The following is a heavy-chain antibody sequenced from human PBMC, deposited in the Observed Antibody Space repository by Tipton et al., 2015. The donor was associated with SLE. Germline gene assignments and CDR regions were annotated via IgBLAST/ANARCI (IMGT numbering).Heavy chain of an antibody. CDR3: ARTVGDYGYFDL. J-gene: IGHJ2*01. Sequence: TLSLTCTVSGGSISSSSYYWGWIRQPPGKGLEWIGSIYHSGSTYYNPSLKSRVTISVDTSKNQFSLKLSSVTAADTAVYYCARTVGDYGYFDLWGRGTLVTVSS. CDR1: GGSISSSSYY. D-gene: IGHD4-17*01. CDR2: IYHSGST. V-gene: IGHV4-39*01.